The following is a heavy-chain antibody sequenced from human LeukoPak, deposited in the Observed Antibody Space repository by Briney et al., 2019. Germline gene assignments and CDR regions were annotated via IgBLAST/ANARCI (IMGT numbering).Heavy chain of an antibody. CDR1: GYTFTSYG. V-gene: IGHV1-18*01. CDR2: ISAYNSNT. CDR3: ARGFPPRRYYDSSGYYSYYFDY. J-gene: IGHJ4*02. D-gene: IGHD3-22*01. Sequence: ASVKVSCKASGYTFTSYGISWVRQAPGQGLEWMGWISAYNSNTHYAQKLQGRVTMTTDISTSTAYMELRSLRSDDSAVYYCARGFPPRRYYDSSGYYSYYFDYWGQGTLVTVSS.